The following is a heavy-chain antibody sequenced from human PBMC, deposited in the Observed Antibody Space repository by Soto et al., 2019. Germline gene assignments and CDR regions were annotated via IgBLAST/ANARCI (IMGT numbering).Heavy chain of an antibody. V-gene: IGHV2-5*02. D-gene: IGHD3-10*01. CDR2: IYWDNDK. CDR1: GFSLNTRGVG. Sequence: QITLKESGPTLVKPTQTLTLTCAFSGFSLNTRGVGVGWICQPPGKALQWLALIYWDNDKHYSPSLKSRLTITKDTPKNHVGLMRTDMDPVDTATYYCAHNNYDASGNIYWGQGTLVTVSS. CDR3: AHNNYDASGNIY. J-gene: IGHJ4*02.